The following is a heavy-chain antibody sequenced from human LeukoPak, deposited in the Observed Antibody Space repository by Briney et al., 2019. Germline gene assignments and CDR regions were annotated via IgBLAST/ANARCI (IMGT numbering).Heavy chain of an antibody. J-gene: IGHJ4*02. CDR1: GYTFTSYY. D-gene: IGHD4-23*01. CDR2: INPSGGST. Sequence: ASVKVSCKASGYTFTSYYMHWVRQAPGQGLEWMGIINPSGGSTSYAQKFQGRVTITRDTSASTAYMELSSLRSEDTAVYYCARDQYGGFDYWGQGTLVTVSS. V-gene: IGHV1-46*01. CDR3: ARDQYGGFDY.